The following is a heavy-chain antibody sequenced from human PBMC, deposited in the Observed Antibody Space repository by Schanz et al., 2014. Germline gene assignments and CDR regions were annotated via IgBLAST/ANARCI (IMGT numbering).Heavy chain of an antibody. CDR1: GFTFSTYA. CDR2: ISSSGSSI. Sequence: EVQLLESGGALVQPGGSLRLSCSASGFTFSTYAMNWVRQAPGKGLEWVSSISSSGSSIYYADSVKGRFTISRDNANNSLFLRMNSLRAEDTAVYYCASDYNYFEAEAPWGQGTLVTVSS. V-gene: IGHV3-21*06. J-gene: IGHJ5*02. CDR3: ASDYNYFEAEAP. D-gene: IGHD3-16*01.